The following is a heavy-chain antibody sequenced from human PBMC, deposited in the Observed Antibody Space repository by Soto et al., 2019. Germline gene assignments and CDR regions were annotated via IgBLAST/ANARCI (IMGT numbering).Heavy chain of an antibody. CDR2: SIPIFGTA. J-gene: IGHJ4*02. V-gene: IGHV1-69*01. Sequence: QVQLVQSGAEVKKPGSSVKVSCKASGGTFSSYAISWVRQAPGQGLEWMGGSIPIFGTANYAQKFQGRVTITADESTSTAYMELSSLRSEDTAVYYCARGVSFCSGGSCYSDPVDYWGKGTLVTVSS. CDR3: ARGVSFCSGGSCYSDPVDY. D-gene: IGHD2-15*01. CDR1: GGTFSSYA.